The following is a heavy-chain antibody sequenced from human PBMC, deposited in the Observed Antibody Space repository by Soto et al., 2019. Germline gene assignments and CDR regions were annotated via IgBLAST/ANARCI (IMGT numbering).Heavy chain of an antibody. V-gene: IGHV1-69*06. CDR1: GGTFSSYA. D-gene: IGHD3-10*01. CDR2: IIPIFGTA. Sequence: SVRVSCKASGGTFSSYAISWVRQAPGQGLEWMGGIIPIFGTANYAQKFQGRVTITADKSTSTAYMELSSLRSEDTAVYYCARLLFPDSMLTGVITAGASDIWGPGTIVTV. J-gene: IGHJ3*02. CDR3: ARLLFPDSMLTGVITAGASDI.